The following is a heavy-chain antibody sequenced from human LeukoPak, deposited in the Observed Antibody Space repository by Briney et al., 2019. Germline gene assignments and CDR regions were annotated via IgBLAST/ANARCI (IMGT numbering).Heavy chain of an antibody. CDR2: ITYDGSDT. V-gene: IGHV3-30*04. Sequence: GGSLRLSCEASGFIFSSYAFHWVRQAPGKGPEWMAFITYDGSDTYFADSVKGRFTLSRDNSKNALYLQMNSLRTADTAVYYCARPGGYAFDIWGQGTMVTVSS. CDR1: GFIFSSYA. J-gene: IGHJ3*02. D-gene: IGHD3-10*01. CDR3: ARPGGYAFDI.